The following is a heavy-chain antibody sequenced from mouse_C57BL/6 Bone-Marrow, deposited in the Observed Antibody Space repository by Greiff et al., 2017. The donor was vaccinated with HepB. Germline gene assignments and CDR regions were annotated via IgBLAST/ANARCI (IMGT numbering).Heavy chain of an antibody. D-gene: IGHD2-4*01. CDR1: GYAFTNYL. J-gene: IGHJ4*01. CDR3: ARYDYPPYYAMDY. Sequence: QVQLQQSGAELVRPGTSVKVSCKASGYAFTNYLIEWVKQRPGQGLEWIGVINPGSGGTNYNEKFKGKATLTADKSSSTAYMQLSSLTSEDSAVYFCARYDYPPYYAMDYWGQGTSVTVSS. V-gene: IGHV1-54*01. CDR2: INPGSGGT.